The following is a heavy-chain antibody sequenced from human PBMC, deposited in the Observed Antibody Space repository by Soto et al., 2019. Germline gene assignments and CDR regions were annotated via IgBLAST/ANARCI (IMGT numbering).Heavy chain of an antibody. CDR2: ISGSGGST. D-gene: IGHD6-13*01. CDR3: AKGEVEPGIAAAGTFLLGAIDY. CDR1: GFTFSSYA. Sequence: GGSLRLSCAASGFTFSSYAMSWVRQAPGKGLEWVSAISGSGGSTYYADSVKGRFTISRDNSKNTLYLQMNSLRAEDTAVYYCAKGEVEPGIAAAGTFLLGAIDYWGQGTLVTVSS. J-gene: IGHJ4*02. V-gene: IGHV3-23*01.